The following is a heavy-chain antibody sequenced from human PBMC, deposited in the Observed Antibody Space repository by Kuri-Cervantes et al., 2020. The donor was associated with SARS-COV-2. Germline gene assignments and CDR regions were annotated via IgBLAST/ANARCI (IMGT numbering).Heavy chain of an antibody. Sequence: ASVKVSCKASGYSFTTSGISWVRQAPGQGLDWMGWISPYSGNTEYAQKFQDRVTITADKSTTTAYMDLRGLTSDDTAVYYCARGGGPRVVVAPAAFDFWGQGTPVTVSS. D-gene: IGHD2-2*01. J-gene: IGHJ4*02. CDR3: ARGGGPRVVVAPAAFDF. CDR1: GYSFTTSG. V-gene: IGHV1-18*01. CDR2: ISPYSGNT.